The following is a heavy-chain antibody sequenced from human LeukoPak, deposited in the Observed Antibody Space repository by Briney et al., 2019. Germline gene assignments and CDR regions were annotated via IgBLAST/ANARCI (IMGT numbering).Heavy chain of an antibody. CDR1: GFTFSSYG. CDR3: AKRMGPSIAATDLDY. J-gene: IGHJ4*02. CDR2: ISYDGSNK. D-gene: IGHD6-13*01. V-gene: IGHV3-30*18. Sequence: GGSLRLSCAASGFTFSSYGMNWVRQAPGKGLEWVAVISYDGSNKYYVDSVKGRFTISRDNSKNTLYLQMNSLRGEDTAVYYCAKRMGPSIAATDLDYWGQGTLVTVSS.